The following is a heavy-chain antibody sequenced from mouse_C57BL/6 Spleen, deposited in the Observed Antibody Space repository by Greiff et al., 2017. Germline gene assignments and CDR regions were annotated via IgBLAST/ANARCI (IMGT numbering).Heavy chain of an antibody. V-gene: IGHV1-55*01. J-gene: IGHJ2*01. D-gene: IGHD3-2*02. CDR2: IYPGSGST. Sequence: QVQLQQPGAELVKPGASVKMSCKASGYTFTSYWITWVKQRPGQGLEWIGDIYPGSGSTNYNEKFKSKATLTVDTSSSPAYMQLSSLTSEDSAVYYCARSETAQAPGDYWGQGTTLTVSS. CDR1: GYTFTSYW. CDR3: ARSETAQAPGDY.